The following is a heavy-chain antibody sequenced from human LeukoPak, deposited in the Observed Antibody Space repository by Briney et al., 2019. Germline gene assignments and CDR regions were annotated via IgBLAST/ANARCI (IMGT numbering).Heavy chain of an antibody. D-gene: IGHD4-17*01. CDR2: INHSGST. Sequence: SETLSLTCAVYGGSFSGYYWSWIRQPPGKGLEWIGEINHSGSTTYNPSLKSRVTISVDTSKNQFSLKLSSVTAADTAVYYCARATDYGDYVGAFDIWGRGTMVTVSS. CDR3: ARATDYGDYVGAFDI. CDR1: GGSFSGYY. J-gene: IGHJ3*02. V-gene: IGHV4-34*01.